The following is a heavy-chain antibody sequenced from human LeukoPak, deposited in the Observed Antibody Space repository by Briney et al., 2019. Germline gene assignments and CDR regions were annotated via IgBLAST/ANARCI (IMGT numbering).Heavy chain of an antibody. V-gene: IGHV1-2*02. D-gene: IGHD1-26*01. J-gene: IGHJ6*02. CDR1: GYTFSGFR. Sequence: ASVKVSCKASGYTFSGFRIHWVRQAPGQGLEWMGWVNPRGGATNYAQRFQGRVTMTGDTSISTAYMEFTTLTTDDTARYYCARDLVMWDRHHYYGMDVWGQGTTVTVS. CDR3: ARDLVMWDRHHYYGMDV. CDR2: VNPRGGAT.